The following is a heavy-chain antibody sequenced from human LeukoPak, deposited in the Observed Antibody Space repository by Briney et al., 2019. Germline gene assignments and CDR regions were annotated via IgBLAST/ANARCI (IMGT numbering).Heavy chain of an antibody. J-gene: IGHJ4*02. Sequence: ASVKVSCKASGYTFTSYGISWVRQAPGQGLEWMGWISAYNGSTNYAQKLQGRVTMTTDTSTSTAYMELRSLRSDGTAVYYCARWQWLVLNDYWGQGTLVTVSS. CDR1: GYTFTSYG. D-gene: IGHD6-19*01. V-gene: IGHV1-18*01. CDR2: ISAYNGST. CDR3: ARWQWLVLNDY.